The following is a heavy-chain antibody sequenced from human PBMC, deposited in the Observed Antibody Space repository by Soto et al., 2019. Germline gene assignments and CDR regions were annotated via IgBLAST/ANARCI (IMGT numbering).Heavy chain of an antibody. Sequence: GGSLRLSCTAPGFMFGGYLMTWVRHVPGKGLQWVANIKRDGSEKYYVDFVKGRFTISRDNADNSVFLDMNNLRVDDTATYYCARVRATDYEIDYWGQGALVTVSS. V-gene: IGHV3-7*03. CDR3: ARVRATDYEIDY. CDR1: GFMFGGYL. CDR2: IKRDGSEK. D-gene: IGHD4-17*01. J-gene: IGHJ4*02.